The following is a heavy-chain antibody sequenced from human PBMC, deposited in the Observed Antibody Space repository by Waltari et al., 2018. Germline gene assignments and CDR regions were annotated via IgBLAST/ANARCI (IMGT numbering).Heavy chain of an antibody. D-gene: IGHD2-15*01. CDR2: IKTDGSGT. J-gene: IGHJ6*02. CDR1: GFTFSIFF. Sequence: EGQLVESGGDLVQPGGSLRLSCAASGFTFSIFFMHWVRQVPGKGLEWVSRIKTDGSGTTYADSVQGRFTISRDNVKNTLYLQMNSLRAEDTAIYYCANHRPGGLGMEVWGPGTTVTVSS. CDR3: ANHRPGGLGMEV. V-gene: IGHV3-74*03.